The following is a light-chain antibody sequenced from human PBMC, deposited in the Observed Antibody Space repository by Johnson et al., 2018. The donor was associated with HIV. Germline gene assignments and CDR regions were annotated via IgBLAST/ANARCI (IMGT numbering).Light chain of an antibody. CDR1: SSNIGNNY. Sequence: QSVLTQPPSVSAAPGQKVTISCSGSSSNIGNNYVSWYQQLPGTAPKLLIYENNKRPSGIPDRFSGSKSGTSATLGITGLQTGYEADYYCGTGDGSLSGYVFGTGTKVTVL. V-gene: IGLV1-51*02. J-gene: IGLJ1*01. CDR2: ENN. CDR3: GTGDGSLSGYV.